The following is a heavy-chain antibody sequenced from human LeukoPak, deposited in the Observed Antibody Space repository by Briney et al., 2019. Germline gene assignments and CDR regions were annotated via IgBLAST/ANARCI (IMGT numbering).Heavy chain of an antibody. CDR1: GFTFSSYW. V-gene: IGHV3-7*01. Sequence: GGSLRLSCAASGFTFSSYWMIGVGQAPRKGLEWVANIKQDGSEKYYVDSVKGRFTISRDNAKNSLYLQMNSLRAEDTAVYYCARDGQWLVVDAFHIWGQGTMVTVSS. D-gene: IGHD6-19*01. J-gene: IGHJ3*02. CDR2: IKQDGSEK. CDR3: ARDGQWLVVDAFHI.